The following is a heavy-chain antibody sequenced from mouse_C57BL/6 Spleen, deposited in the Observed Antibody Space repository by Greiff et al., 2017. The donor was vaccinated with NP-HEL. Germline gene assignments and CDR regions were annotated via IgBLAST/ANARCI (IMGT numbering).Heavy chain of an antibody. Sequence: EVQVVESGGGLVKPGGSLKLSCAASGFTFSSYTMSWVRQTPAKRLEWVATISGGGGNTYYPASVKGRFTISRDTAKNTLYLQMSRLRSEDTALYYCTRWGGYYGYDDGLDYWGQGTTLTVSS. D-gene: IGHD2-2*01. J-gene: IGHJ2*01. CDR2: ISGGGGNT. CDR3: TRWGGYYGYDDGLDY. V-gene: IGHV5-9*01. CDR1: GFTFSSYT.